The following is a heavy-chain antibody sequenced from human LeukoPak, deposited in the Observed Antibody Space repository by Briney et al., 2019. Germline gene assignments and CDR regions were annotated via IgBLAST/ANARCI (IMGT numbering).Heavy chain of an antibody. V-gene: IGHV4-61*09. D-gene: IGHD3-16*01. Sequence: SQTLSLTCTVSGGSIGSGSYYWSWIRQPAGKGLEWIGHIYTSGSTNYNPSLKSRVTISVDTSKNQFSLKLSSVTAADTAVYFCARERGGSKLSGLYGRDYYYMDVWGKGTTVTISS. CDR1: GGSIGSGSYY. CDR2: IYTSGST. J-gene: IGHJ6*03. CDR3: ARERGGSKLSGLYGRDYYYMDV.